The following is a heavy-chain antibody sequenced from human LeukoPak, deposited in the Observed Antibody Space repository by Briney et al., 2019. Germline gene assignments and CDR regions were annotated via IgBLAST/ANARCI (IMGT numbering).Heavy chain of an antibody. V-gene: IGHV4-34*01. Sequence: PSETLSLTCAVYGGSFSGYYWSWIRQPPGKGLEWIGEINHSGSTNYNPSLKSRVTISVDMSKNQFSLKLSSVTAADTAVYYCASGARYFGRWGQGTLVTVSS. CDR1: GGSFSGYY. J-gene: IGHJ4*02. D-gene: IGHD3-9*01. CDR3: ASGARYFGR. CDR2: INHSGST.